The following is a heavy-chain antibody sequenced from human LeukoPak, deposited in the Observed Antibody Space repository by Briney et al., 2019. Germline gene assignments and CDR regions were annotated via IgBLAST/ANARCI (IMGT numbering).Heavy chain of an antibody. D-gene: IGHD7-27*01. CDR1: GFTFSSYA. V-gene: IGHV3-23*01. J-gene: IGHJ4*02. CDR3: AKASELGRGYFDY. Sequence: GGALRLSCAASGFTFSSYAMSWVRQAPGKGLEWVSVIYGSGGSTNNADSVRGRFTITRDNSKNTMYLQMNSLRAEDTAVYYCAKASELGRGYFDYWGQGTPVTVSS. CDR2: IYGSGGST.